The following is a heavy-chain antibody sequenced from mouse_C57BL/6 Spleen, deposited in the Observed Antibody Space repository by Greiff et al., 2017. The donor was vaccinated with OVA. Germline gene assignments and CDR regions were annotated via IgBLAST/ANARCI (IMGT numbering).Heavy chain of an antibody. CDR3: ARPGTTVVATSMDY. J-gene: IGHJ4*01. D-gene: IGHD1-1*01. Sequence: VQLKESGGGLVKPGGSLKLSCAASGFTFSDYGMHWVRQAPEKGLEWVAYISSGSSTIYYADTVKGRFTISRDNAKNTLFLQMTSLRSEDTAMYYCARPGTTVVATSMDYWGQGTSVTVSS. CDR2: ISSGSSTI. V-gene: IGHV5-17*01. CDR1: GFTFSDYG.